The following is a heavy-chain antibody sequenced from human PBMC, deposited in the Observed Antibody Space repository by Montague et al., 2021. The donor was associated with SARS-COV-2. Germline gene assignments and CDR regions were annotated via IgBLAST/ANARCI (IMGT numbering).Heavy chain of an antibody. CDR3: ARLGEITLVRGITKADFSNYRLDV. J-gene: IGHJ6*02. CDR2: INHSGST. D-gene: IGHD3-10*01. V-gene: IGHV4-34*01. CDR1: SGSFRGYY. Sequence: SETLSLTCAVSSGSFRGYYWSWIRQPPGKGLEWIGEINHSGSTTYNPSLESRVSISVDTSNKQFSLKVTSVTAADTAVYYCARLGEITLVRGITKADFSNYRLDVWGQGTTVTVSS.